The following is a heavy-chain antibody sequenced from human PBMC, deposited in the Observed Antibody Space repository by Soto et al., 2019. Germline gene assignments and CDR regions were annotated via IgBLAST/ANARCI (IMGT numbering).Heavy chain of an antibody. V-gene: IGHV4-34*01. CDR1: GGSFSGYY. CDR2: INHSGST. Sequence: QVQLQQWGAGLLKPSETLSLTCAVYGGSFSGYYWSWIRQPPGKGLEWIGEINHSGSTNYNPSLKCRATISVCTSKTLFSLKLSSVTAADTAVYYCARGPRSSSWSVLLMYGMDVWGQGTTVPVSS. J-gene: IGHJ6*02. D-gene: IGHD6-13*01. CDR3: ARGPRSSSWSVLLMYGMDV.